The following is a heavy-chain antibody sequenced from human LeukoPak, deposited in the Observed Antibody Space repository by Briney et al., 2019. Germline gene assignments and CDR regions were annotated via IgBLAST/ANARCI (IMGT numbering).Heavy chain of an antibody. CDR3: ARVKTMIIVVSLFDY. D-gene: IGHD3-22*01. CDR2: INPNSGDT. CDR1: GYTFTGYY. Sequence: ASVKVSCKTSGYTFTGYYTHWVRQAPGQGLEWMGWINPNSGDTNYAQKFQGRVTMTRDTSISTAFMELSRLTSDDTAVYYCARVKTMIIVVSLFDYWGQGTLVTVSS. J-gene: IGHJ4*02. V-gene: IGHV1-2*02.